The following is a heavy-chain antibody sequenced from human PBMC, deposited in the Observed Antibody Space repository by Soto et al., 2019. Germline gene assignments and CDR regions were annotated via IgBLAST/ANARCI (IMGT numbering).Heavy chain of an antibody. CDR1: GGTFSSYS. Sequence: SVKVSCKASGGTFSSYSISWVLQAPGQGLEWMGGIIPIFGTANYAQKFQGRVTITADESTSTAYMELSSLRSEDTAVYYCARHFGVVKDIPYYYYYGMDVWGQGTTVTVPS. D-gene: IGHD3-3*01. V-gene: IGHV1-69*13. J-gene: IGHJ6*02. CDR2: IIPIFGTA. CDR3: ARHFGVVKDIPYYYYYGMDV.